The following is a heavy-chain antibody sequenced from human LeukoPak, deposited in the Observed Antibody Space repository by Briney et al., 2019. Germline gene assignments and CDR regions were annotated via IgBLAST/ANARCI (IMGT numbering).Heavy chain of an antibody. CDR2: IKSKTDGGTT. Sequence: PGGSLRLSCAASGFTFSNAWMSWVRQAPGKGLEWVGRIKSKTDGGTTDYAAPVEGRFTISRDDSKNTLYLQMNSLKTEDTAVYYCTTGGIAAAGHDYWGQGTLVTVSS. V-gene: IGHV3-15*01. CDR3: TTGGIAAAGHDY. J-gene: IGHJ4*02. D-gene: IGHD6-13*01. CDR1: GFTFSNAW.